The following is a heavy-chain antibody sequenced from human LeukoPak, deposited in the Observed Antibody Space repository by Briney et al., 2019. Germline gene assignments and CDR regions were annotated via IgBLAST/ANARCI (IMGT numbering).Heavy chain of an antibody. D-gene: IGHD3-3*01. V-gene: IGHV3-30-3*02. CDR2: ISYDGSNK. CDR1: GFTFSSYA. J-gene: IGHJ6*03. CDR3: AKTGGGVITLYYYYMDV. Sequence: GGSLRLSCAASGFTFSSYAMHWVRQAPGKGLEWVAIISYDGSNKYYADSVKGRFTISRDNSKNTLYLQMNSLRAEDTAVYYCAKTGGGVITLYYYYMDVWGKGTTVTVSS.